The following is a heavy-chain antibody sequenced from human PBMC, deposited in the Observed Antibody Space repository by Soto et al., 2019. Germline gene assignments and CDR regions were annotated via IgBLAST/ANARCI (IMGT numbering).Heavy chain of an antibody. Sequence: QVQLQQSGPGLVKPSQTLSLTCTISGDSVSTNNVTWNWIRQSPSRGLEWLGRTFYRSKYYYDYALSVKGRITINADTSKNHFSLQMNSVTPEDTAVYYCARNEGSGYDYFFDFWGQGLLVTVSS. J-gene: IGHJ4*02. CDR3: ARNEGSGYDYFFDF. V-gene: IGHV6-1*01. CDR2: TFYRSKYYY. D-gene: IGHD5-12*01. CDR1: GDSVSTNNVT.